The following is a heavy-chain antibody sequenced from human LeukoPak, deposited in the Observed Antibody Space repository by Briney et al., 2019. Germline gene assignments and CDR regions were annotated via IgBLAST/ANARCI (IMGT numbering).Heavy chain of an antibody. CDR2: ISYDGNKK. Sequence: PGGSLRLSCAASGFTFSSYSMHWVRQAPGEGLEWVAVISYDGNKKYDAESVKGRFTISRDNSENTLYLQMNSLTTEDTAVYYCARVPGFCSSNSCYKMTIPFDYWGQGTLVTVSS. CDR3: ARVPGFCSSNSCYKMTIPFDY. V-gene: IGHV3-30-3*01. D-gene: IGHD2-2*02. CDR1: GFTFSSYS. J-gene: IGHJ4*02.